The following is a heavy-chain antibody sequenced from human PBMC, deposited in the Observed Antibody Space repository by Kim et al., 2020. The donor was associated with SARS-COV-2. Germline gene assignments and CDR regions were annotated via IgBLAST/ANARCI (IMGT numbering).Heavy chain of an antibody. Sequence: NGDTNYAQKFQGRVTMTSDTSTKTVDMELRSLRSDDTAVYYCARRYGDYWGQGTLVTVSS. J-gene: IGHJ4*02. CDR2: NGDT. D-gene: IGHD2-15*01. CDR3: ARRYGDY. V-gene: IGHV1-18*01.